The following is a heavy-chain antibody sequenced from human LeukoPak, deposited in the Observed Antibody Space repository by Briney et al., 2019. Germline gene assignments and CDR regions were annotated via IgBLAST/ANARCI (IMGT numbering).Heavy chain of an antibody. CDR3: ARQQDATNPGY. CDR1: GLSVSSNF. CDR2: IYSDGNT. J-gene: IGHJ4*02. D-gene: IGHD1/OR15-1a*01. V-gene: IGHV3-66*04. Sequence: GGSLRLSCAVSGLSVSSNFMNWVRQAPGKGLEWVSIIYSDGNTYYADSVRGRFTISRDNSKNMLYLQMSRLRAEDTAVYYCARQQDATNPGYWGQGTLVTVSS.